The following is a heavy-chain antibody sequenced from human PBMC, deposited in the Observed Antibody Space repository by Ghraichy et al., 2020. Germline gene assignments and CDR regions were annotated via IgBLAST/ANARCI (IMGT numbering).Heavy chain of an antibody. CDR3: AREMDYGGNSAGLNAFDI. J-gene: IGHJ3*02. CDR1: GFTFSSYS. Sequence: GGSLRLSCAASGFTFSSYSMNWVRQAPGKGLEWVSSISSSSSYIYYADSVKGRFTISRDNAKNSLYLQMNSLRAEDTAVYYCAREMDYGGNSAGLNAFDIWGQGTMVTVSS. CDR2: ISSSSSYI. V-gene: IGHV3-21*01. D-gene: IGHD4-23*01.